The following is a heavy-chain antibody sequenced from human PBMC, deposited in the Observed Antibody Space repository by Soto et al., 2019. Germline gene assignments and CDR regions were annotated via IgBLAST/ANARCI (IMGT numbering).Heavy chain of an antibody. CDR3: AKDLSSYYYFDI. D-gene: IGHD2-15*01. V-gene: IGHV3-23*01. J-gene: IGHJ4*02. CDR1: GFTFGIYA. CDR2: ISATGGST. Sequence: EVQLLESGGDLVQPGGSLRLSCAASGFTFGIYAMTWVRQAPGKGLEWVSTISATGGSTFYADSVKGRFTISRDNSKNTLYLQMNSLRAADTAIYYCAKDLSSYYYFDIWGQGTLVTVSS.